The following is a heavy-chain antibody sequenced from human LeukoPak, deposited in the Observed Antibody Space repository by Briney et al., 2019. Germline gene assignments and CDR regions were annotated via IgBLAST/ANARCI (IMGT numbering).Heavy chain of an antibody. CDR3: ARGSRYYDSSGYRLFDY. V-gene: IGHV1-3*01. CDR2: INAGNGNT. J-gene: IGHJ4*02. D-gene: IGHD3-22*01. CDR1: RYTFTSYA. Sequence: ASVTVSCKASRYTFTSYAMHWVRQAPGQRLEWMGWINAGNGNTKYSQKFQGRVTITRDTSASTAYMELSSLRSEDTAVYYCARGSRYYDSSGYRLFDYWGQGTLVTVSS.